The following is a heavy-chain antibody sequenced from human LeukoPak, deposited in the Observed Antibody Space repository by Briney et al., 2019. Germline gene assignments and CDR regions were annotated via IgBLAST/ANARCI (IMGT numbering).Heavy chain of an antibody. J-gene: IGHJ4*02. Sequence: GGSLRLSCAASGFTFDDYAMHWVRQAPGKGLEWVSGISWNSGSIGYADSVKGRFTISRDNTKSSLYLQMNSLRAEDMALYYCAKGRGITIFGVVIHWGQGTLVTVSS. D-gene: IGHD3-3*01. CDR2: ISWNSGSI. CDR3: AKGRGITIFGVVIH. CDR1: GFTFDDYA. V-gene: IGHV3-9*03.